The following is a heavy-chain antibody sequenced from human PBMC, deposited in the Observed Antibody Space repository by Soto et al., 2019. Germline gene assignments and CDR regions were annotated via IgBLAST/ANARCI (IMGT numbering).Heavy chain of an antibody. V-gene: IGHV4-34*01. CDR1: GGSFSGFY. D-gene: IGHD3-22*01. J-gene: IGHJ4*02. CDR3: ARVGYYDSTGFFAPFDF. Sequence: SETLSLTCAVYGGSFSGFYWSWIRQPPGKGLEWIGEINHSGITGYNPSLKSRVTISIDTSKSQFSLRLKSVTAADTAVYYCARVGYYDSTGFFAPFDFWAQGTLVTVSS. CDR2: INHSGIT.